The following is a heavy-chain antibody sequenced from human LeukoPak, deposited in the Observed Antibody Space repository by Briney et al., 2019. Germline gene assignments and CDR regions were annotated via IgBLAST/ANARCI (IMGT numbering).Heavy chain of an antibody. CDR1: GFTFSSYW. CDR3: ARGPRSPNNYYMDV. CDR2: INSDGSGT. V-gene: IGHV3-74*01. J-gene: IGHJ6*03. Sequence: GGSLRLSCAASGFTFSSYWMHWVRQAPGKGLVWVSRINSDGSGTTYADSVTGRFTISRDNAKNTLYLQMNSLRAEDTAVYYCARGPRSPNNYYMDVWGKGTMVTVSS.